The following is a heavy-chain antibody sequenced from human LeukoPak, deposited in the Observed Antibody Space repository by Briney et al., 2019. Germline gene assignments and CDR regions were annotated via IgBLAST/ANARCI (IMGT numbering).Heavy chain of an antibody. V-gene: IGHV4-39*07. CDR1: GGSISSSSYY. Sequence: SETLSLTCTVSGGSISSSSYYWGWIRQAPGKGLEWIGSIYYNGNTYYSPSLKSRVTISADKSKNQFSLKLSSVTAADTAVYYCARDIGGYSGSFDYWGQGTRVTVSS. CDR2: IYYNGNT. J-gene: IGHJ4*02. CDR3: ARDIGGYSGSFDY. D-gene: IGHD3-22*01.